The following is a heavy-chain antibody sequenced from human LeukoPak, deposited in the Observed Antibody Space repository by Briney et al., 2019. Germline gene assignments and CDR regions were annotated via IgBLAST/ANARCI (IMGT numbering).Heavy chain of an antibody. J-gene: IGHJ6*02. CDR1: GFTFSSYS. D-gene: IGHD3-3*01. V-gene: IGHV3-21*01. Sequence: GGSLRLSCAASGFTFSSYSMTWVRQAPGKGLEWVSSISSSSSSYIYYADSVKGRFTISRDNAKNSLYLQMNSLRAEDTAVYYCAREKYYDFWSGYCYGMDVWGQGTTVTVSS. CDR2: ISSSSSSYI. CDR3: AREKYYDFWSGYCYGMDV.